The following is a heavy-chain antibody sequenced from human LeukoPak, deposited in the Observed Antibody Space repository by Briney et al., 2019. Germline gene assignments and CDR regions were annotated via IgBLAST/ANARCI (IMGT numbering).Heavy chain of an antibody. CDR2: IGISSGNT. D-gene: IGHD5-24*01. Sequence: SGGSLRLSCAASGFTFSAYSMNWVRQAPGKGLEWISYIGISSGNTKYADSVKGRFTISGDKAKNSLYLQVNSLRVEDTAVYYCARDYKYAFDNWGQGTLVTVSS. CDR3: ARDYKYAFDN. J-gene: IGHJ4*02. CDR1: GFTFSAYS. V-gene: IGHV3-48*01.